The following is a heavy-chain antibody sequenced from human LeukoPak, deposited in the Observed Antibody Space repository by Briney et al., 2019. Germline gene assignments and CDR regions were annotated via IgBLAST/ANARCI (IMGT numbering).Heavy chain of an antibody. CDR3: AREREGTYYFDY. J-gene: IGHJ4*02. CDR1: GYTFTSYF. D-gene: IGHD1-26*01. Sequence: ASVKVSCKASGYTFTSYFMHWVRQAPGQGLEWVGVVRPSGGSTTYAQKFQGRVTMTRDTSTSTVYVELTSLSFEDTAVYYCAREREGTYYFDYWGQGTLVTVSS. CDR2: VRPSGGST. V-gene: IGHV1-46*01.